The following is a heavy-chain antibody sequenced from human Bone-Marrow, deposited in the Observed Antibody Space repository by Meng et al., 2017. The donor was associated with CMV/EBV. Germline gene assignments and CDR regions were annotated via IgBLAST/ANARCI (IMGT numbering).Heavy chain of an antibody. CDR1: GFTVSSNY. J-gene: IGHJ3*02. Sequence: GESLKISCAASGFTVSSNYMSWVRQAPGKGLEWVAVISYDGSNKYYADSVKGRFTISRDNSKNTLYLQMNSLRAEDTAVYYCAREGSSDAFDIWGQKTMVTVSS. V-gene: IGHV3-30-3*01. CDR3: AREGSSDAFDI. CDR2: ISYDGSNK.